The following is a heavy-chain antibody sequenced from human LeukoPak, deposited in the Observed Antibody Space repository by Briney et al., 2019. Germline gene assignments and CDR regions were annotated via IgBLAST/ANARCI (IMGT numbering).Heavy chain of an antibody. Sequence: PSQTLSLTCTVSGGSISSGDYYWGWHRQPTGKGLEWVGSIYYSGSNYDNPSLKSRVTISVNTYKNQYSLKQRSVTAADTAVYYCARSVVPAAQTWFDPWGQGTLVTVSS. D-gene: IGHD2-2*01. CDR1: GGSISSGDYY. V-gene: IGHV4-39*01. CDR3: ARSVVPAAQTWFDP. CDR2: IYYSGSN. J-gene: IGHJ5*02.